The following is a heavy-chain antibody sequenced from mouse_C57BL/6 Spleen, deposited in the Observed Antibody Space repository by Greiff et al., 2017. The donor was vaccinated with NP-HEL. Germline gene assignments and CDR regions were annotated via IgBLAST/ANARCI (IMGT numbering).Heavy chain of an antibody. D-gene: IGHD1-1*01. CDR3: VRTPTTVVATDYAMDY. CDR2: INPGSGGT. Sequence: QVQLKESGAELVRPGTSVKVSCKASGYAFTNYLIEWVKQRPGQGLEWIGVINPGSGGTNYNEKFKGKATLTADKSSSTAYMQLSSLTSEDSAVYFCVRTPTTVVATDYAMDYWGQGTSVTVSS. J-gene: IGHJ4*01. V-gene: IGHV1-54*01. CDR1: GYAFTNYL.